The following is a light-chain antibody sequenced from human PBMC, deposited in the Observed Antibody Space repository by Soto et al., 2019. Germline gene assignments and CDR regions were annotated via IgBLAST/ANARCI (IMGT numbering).Light chain of an antibody. J-gene: IGKJ4*01. CDR2: DAS. CDR3: QQRSHWPPLT. V-gene: IGKV3-11*01. Sequence: EIVLTQSPATLSMSPGERATLSCRASQSVSTYLAWYQQKPGQAPRLLIFDASNRASGIPSRFSGSGSGTNFNLTISRLEPEDFAVYFCQQRSHWPPLTFGGGTKVEIK. CDR1: QSVSTY.